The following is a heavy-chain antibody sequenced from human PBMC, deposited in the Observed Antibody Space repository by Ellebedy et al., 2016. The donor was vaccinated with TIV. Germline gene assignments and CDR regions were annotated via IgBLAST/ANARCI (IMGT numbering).Heavy chain of an antibody. CDR1: GYTFTTYS. D-gene: IGHD5/OR15-5a*01. V-gene: IGHV1-46*01. Sequence: ASVKVSXXPSGYTFTTYSIHWVRQAPGQGLEWMGVIIPSDSTTSYSHKFQGRVTMTSDTSSSTVFMDLSSLRSEDTAVYYCVRGAVYHALDVWGQGTMVTVSS. CDR2: IIPSDSTT. CDR3: VRGAVYHALDV. J-gene: IGHJ3*01.